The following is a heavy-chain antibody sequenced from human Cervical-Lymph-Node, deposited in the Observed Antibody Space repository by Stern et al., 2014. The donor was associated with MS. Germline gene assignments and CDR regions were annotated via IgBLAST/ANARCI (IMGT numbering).Heavy chain of an antibody. CDR3: ATSAGELTPEAV. D-gene: IGHD1-26*01. J-gene: IGHJ6*02. V-gene: IGHV1-69*01. Sequence: VQLVESGAEVKKPGSSMRVSCKAYGGTFSSYAISWVRQAPGQGLEWMGGIIPMIGTATYAQKFQCRVTITADASTSTAYMEVSSLRSDDTAVYYCATSAGELTPEAVWGQGTTVTVFS. CDR2: IIPMIGTA. CDR1: GGTFSSYA.